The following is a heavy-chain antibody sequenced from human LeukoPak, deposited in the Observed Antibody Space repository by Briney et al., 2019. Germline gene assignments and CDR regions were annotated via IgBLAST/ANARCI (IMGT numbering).Heavy chain of an antibody. CDR3: TKDRRGPAAGTWYFDS. CDR2: ITAIDGRT. D-gene: IGHD6-13*01. Sequence: PGGSLRLSCVASGFTFSSTTMGWVRQAPGRGLEWVSSITAIDGRTYYADSVRGRFTTSRDNSKNTVYLQLNSLRAGDTAIYYCTKDRRGPAAGTWYFDSWGQGTLVTVSS. V-gene: IGHV3-23*01. J-gene: IGHJ4*02. CDR1: GFTFSSTT.